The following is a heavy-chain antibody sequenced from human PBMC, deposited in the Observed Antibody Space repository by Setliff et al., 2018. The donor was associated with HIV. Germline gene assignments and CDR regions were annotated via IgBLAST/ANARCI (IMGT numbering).Heavy chain of an antibody. CDR2: IHLSDT. CDR1: GGSISSSSYY. J-gene: IGHJ5*02. D-gene: IGHD6-19*01. Sequence: SETLSLTCNVSGGSISSSSYYWGWIRQPPGKGLEWIGSIHLSDTYYNPSLKSRVTISVDTSKNQFSLKLSSVTAADTAVYYCARLLAGGWYDHWGNWFDPWGQGTLVTVSS. CDR3: ARLLAGGWYDHWGNWFDP. V-gene: IGHV4-39*01.